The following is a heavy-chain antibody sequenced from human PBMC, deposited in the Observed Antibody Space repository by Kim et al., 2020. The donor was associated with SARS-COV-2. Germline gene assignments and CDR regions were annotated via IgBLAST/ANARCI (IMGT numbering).Heavy chain of an antibody. V-gene: IGHV3-23*01. D-gene: IGHD3-10*01. J-gene: IGHJ5*02. CDR1: GFTFSSYA. Sequence: GGSLRLSCAASGFTFSSYAMSWVRQAPGKGLEWVSAISGSGGSTYYADSVKGRFTISRDNSKNTLYLQMNSLRAEDTAIYYCAKDLVVRGVIRQDWFDPWGQGTLVTVSS. CDR3: AKDLVVRGVIRQDWFDP. CDR2: ISGSGGST.